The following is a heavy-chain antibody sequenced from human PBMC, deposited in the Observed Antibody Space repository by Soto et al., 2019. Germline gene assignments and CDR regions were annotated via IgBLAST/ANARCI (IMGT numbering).Heavy chain of an antibody. CDR3: AKLYWNPRYFDY. D-gene: IGHD1-1*01. Sequence: PGGSLRLSCSASGFPLGTHDMGWVRQAPGTGLEWVSSISGTGAKTYYSNAVTGRFTISRDNSKNTLYLQMNHLKAEDTAVYYCAKLYWNPRYFDYWGQGARVTVSS. V-gene: IGHV3-23*01. CDR1: GFPLGTHD. J-gene: IGHJ4*02. CDR2: ISGTGAKT.